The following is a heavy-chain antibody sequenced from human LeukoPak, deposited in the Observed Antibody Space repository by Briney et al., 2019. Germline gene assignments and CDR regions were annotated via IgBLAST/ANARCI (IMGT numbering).Heavy chain of an antibody. V-gene: IGHV3-21*04. D-gene: IGHD2-15*01. Sequence: GGSLRLSCAASGFTFSSYSMNWVRQAPGKGLEWVSSISSSSSYIYYADSVKGRFTISRDNAKNSLYLQMNSLRAEDTAVYYCARVDCSGGSCSLGYWGQGTLVTVSS. CDR3: ARVDCSGGSCSLGY. CDR2: ISSSSSYI. J-gene: IGHJ4*02. CDR1: GFTFSSYS.